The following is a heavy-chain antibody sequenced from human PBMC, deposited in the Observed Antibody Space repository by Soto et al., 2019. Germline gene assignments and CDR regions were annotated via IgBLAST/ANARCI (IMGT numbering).Heavy chain of an antibody. J-gene: IGHJ6*02. CDR1: GGSISSGGYY. V-gene: IGHV4-31*03. D-gene: IGHD3-9*01. CDR3: ARERRYYDILTGYGPFGMDV. Sequence: SETLSLTCTVSGGSISSGGYYWSWIRQHPGKGLEWIGYIYYSGSTYYNPSLKSRVTISVDTSKNQFSLKLSPVTAADTAVYYCARERRYYDILTGYGPFGMDVWGQGTTVTVSS. CDR2: IYYSGST.